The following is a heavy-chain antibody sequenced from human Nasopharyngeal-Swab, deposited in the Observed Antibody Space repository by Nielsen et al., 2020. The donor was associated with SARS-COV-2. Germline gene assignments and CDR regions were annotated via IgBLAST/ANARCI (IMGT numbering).Heavy chain of an antibody. CDR3: ARGVGVDDFWSGRFDY. V-gene: IGHV3-53*01. D-gene: IGHD3-3*01. CDR1: GFTVRGNF. J-gene: IGHJ4*02. CDR2: IYSAGQT. Sequence: GGSLRLSCAASGFTVRGNFMTWVRQAPGKELEWVSVIYSAGQTNYADSVKGRFTISRDNSKNTLYLQMNSLRAEDTAVYYCARGVGVDDFWSGRFDYWGQGTLVTVSS.